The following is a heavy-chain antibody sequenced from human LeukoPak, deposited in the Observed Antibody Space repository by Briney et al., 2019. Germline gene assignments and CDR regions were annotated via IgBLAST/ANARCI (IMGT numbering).Heavy chain of an antibody. CDR2: ISWNSGSI. V-gene: IGHV3-9*01. CDR3: AKDTQYSSSGDFDY. Sequence: PGGSLRLSCAASGFTFDDYAMHWVRQAPGKGLEWVSGISWNSGSIGYADSVKGRFTISRDNAKNSLYLQMNSLRAEDTALYYCAKDTQYSSSGDFDYWGQGTLVTVSS. D-gene: IGHD6-6*01. CDR1: GFTFDDYA. J-gene: IGHJ4*02.